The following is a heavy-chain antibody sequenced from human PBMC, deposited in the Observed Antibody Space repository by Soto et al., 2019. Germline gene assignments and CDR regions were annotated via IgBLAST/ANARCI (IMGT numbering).Heavy chain of an antibody. J-gene: IGHJ5*02. V-gene: IGHV4-39*01. CDR2: IFYSGTT. CDR1: GGAISDARFY. CDR3: ARQKWEQPKWFDP. Sequence: QLQLQESGPGLVEPSETLSLTCSLSGGAISDARFYWGWIRQTPGKGLEWIGSIFYSGTTFFNPALQSRVTISVDTSENQVSLKLSSVTAADTALYFCARQKWEQPKWFDPWGQGTLVTVSS. D-gene: IGHD1-26*01.